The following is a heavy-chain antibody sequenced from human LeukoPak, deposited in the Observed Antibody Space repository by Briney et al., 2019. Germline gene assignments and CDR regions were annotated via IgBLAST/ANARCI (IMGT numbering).Heavy chain of an antibody. CDR2: ISGSGGST. D-gene: IGHD6-19*01. CDR1: GFTFSSYG. CDR3: AKYPDSSGWPYYYYYYYMDV. V-gene: IGHV3-23*01. J-gene: IGHJ6*03. Sequence: GGSLRLSCAASGFTFSSYGMSWVRQAPGKGLEWVSAISGSGGSTYYADSVKGRFTISRDNSKNTLYLQMNSLRAEDTAVYYCAKYPDSSGWPYYYYYYYMDVWGKGTTVTTSS.